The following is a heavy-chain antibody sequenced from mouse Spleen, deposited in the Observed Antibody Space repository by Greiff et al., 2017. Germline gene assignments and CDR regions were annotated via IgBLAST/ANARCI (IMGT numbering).Heavy chain of an antibody. V-gene: IGHV5-17*01. J-gene: IGHJ4*01. CDR1: GFTFSDYG. CDR2: ISSGSSTI. CDR3: ARNGYDAMDY. Sequence: EVKLVESGGGLVKPGGSLKLSCAASGFTFSDYGMHWVRQAPEKGLEWVAYISSGSSTIYYADTVKGRFTISRDNAKNTLFLQMTSLRSEDTAMCYCARNGYDAMDYWGQGTSVTVSS.